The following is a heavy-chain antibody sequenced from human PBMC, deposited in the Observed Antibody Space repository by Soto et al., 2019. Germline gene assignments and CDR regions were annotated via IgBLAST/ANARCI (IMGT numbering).Heavy chain of an antibody. J-gene: IGHJ4*02. D-gene: IGHD5-12*01. CDR2: IYYSGST. CDR1: GGSISSSSYY. V-gene: IGHV4-39*01. CDR3: ASYIVEATIRDF. Sequence: ETLSLTCTVSGGSISSSSYYWGWIRQPPGKGLEWIGSIYYSGSTYYNPSLKSRVTISVDTSKNQLSLRLSSGTDADTAVYYCASYIVEATIRDFWGQGTLVTVSS.